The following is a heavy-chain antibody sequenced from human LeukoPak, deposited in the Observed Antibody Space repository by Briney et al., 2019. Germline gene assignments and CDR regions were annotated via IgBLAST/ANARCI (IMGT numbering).Heavy chain of an antibody. CDR2: INPNSGGT. CDR3: ARDRGGIQLLF. V-gene: IGHV1-2*02. D-gene: IGHD2-2*01. CDR1: GYTFTAYY. Sequence: ASVKVSCKASGYTFTAYYMNWVRQAPGQGLEWMGWINPNSGGTNYAQTFQGRFSMTRDTSISTVYMELSSLRSDDTAVYYCARDRGGIQLLFWGQGTLVTVSS. J-gene: IGHJ4*02.